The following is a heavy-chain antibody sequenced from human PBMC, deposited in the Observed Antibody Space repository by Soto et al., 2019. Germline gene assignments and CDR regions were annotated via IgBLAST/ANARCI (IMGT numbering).Heavy chain of an antibody. Sequence: GASVKVSCKASGYVFTNYYIHWVRQAPGQGLEWMGWISAYNGNTNYSQKHQGRVTMTTDTSTSTAYMELRSLRSDDTAVYYCAVGAAVGTGYFDYWGQGTLVTVSS. J-gene: IGHJ4*02. CDR1: GYVFTNYY. V-gene: IGHV1-18*04. CDR2: ISAYNGNT. CDR3: AVGAAVGTGYFDY. D-gene: IGHD6-13*01.